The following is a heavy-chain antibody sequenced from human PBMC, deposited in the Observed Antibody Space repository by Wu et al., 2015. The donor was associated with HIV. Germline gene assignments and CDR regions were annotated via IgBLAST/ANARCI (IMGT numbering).Heavy chain of an antibody. J-gene: IGHJ6*03. V-gene: IGHV1-69*13. D-gene: IGHD5-18*01. CDR3: ARDGYSYGYDYYYYYMDV. Sequence: QVQLVQSGAEVKKPGSSVKVSCKASGGTFSSYAISWVRQAPGQGLEWMGRIIPIFGTANYAQKFQGRVTITADESTSTAYMELSSLRSEDTAVYYCARDGYSYGYDYYYYYMDVWGKGTNGHRLL. CDR1: GGTFSSYA. CDR2: IIPIFGTA.